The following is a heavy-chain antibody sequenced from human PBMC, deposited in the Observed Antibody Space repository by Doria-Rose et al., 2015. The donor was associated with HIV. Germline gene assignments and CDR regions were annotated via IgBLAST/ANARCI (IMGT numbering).Heavy chain of an antibody. Sequence: QVQLVESGTEVKKPGASVKGSCKASGYTFTNYDVTWVRQATGHGLEWMGWMNPNSTNTGYAQKFQGRVTMTRDTSISTAYMELSSLTSEDTAVYYCARGGTRWPFDYWGQGTLVTVSS. D-gene: IGHD4-17*01. CDR2: MNPNSTNT. CDR3: ARGGTRWPFDY. J-gene: IGHJ4*02. CDR1: GYTFTNYD. V-gene: IGHV1-8*02.